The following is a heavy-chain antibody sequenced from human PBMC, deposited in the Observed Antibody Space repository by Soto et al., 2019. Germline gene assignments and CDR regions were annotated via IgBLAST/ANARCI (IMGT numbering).Heavy chain of an antibody. CDR1: GGSISSSSYY. D-gene: IGHD3-3*01. Sequence: QLQLQESGPGLVKPSETLSLTCTVSGGSISSSSYYWGWIRQPPGKGLEWIGSIYYSGSTYYNPSLKSRVTISVDTSKHQFSLQLSSVTAADTSVYYCARHRTIFGVGKGYWGQGTLVTVSS. J-gene: IGHJ4*02. CDR3: ARHRTIFGVGKGY. CDR2: IYYSGST. V-gene: IGHV4-39*01.